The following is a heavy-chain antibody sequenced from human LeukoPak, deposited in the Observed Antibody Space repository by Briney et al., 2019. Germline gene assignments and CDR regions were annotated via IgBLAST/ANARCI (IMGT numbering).Heavy chain of an antibody. Sequence: ASVKVSCKVSGYTLTELSMHWVRQAPGKGLEWMGGFDPEDGETIYAQKFQVRVTMTEDTSTDTAYMELSSLRSEDTAVYYCATGQLPYYYDSSAPFDYWGQGTLVTVSS. CDR3: ATGQLPYYYDSSAPFDY. D-gene: IGHD3-22*01. CDR2: FDPEDGET. J-gene: IGHJ4*02. V-gene: IGHV1-24*01. CDR1: GYTLTELS.